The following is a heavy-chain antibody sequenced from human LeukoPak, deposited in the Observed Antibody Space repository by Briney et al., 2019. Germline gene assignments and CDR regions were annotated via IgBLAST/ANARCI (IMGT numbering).Heavy chain of an antibody. CDR1: GFTFSIYA. D-gene: IGHD1-1*01. J-gene: IGHJ4*02. CDR2: IRFDGSLI. V-gene: IGHV3-30*02. Sequence: GGSLRLSCAASGFTFSIYAMYWVRQAPGKGLEWVAFIRFDGSLITYADSVKGRFTISRDNSKNTLYLQMSSLGAEDTAVYYCVKDGTTASYFGYWGQGTLVTVSS. CDR3: VKDGTTASYFGY.